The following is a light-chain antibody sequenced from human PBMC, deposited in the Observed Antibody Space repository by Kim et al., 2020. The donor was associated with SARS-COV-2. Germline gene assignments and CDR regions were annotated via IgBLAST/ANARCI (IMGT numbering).Light chain of an antibody. Sequence: LSLAAGVRASRTCRASQSVSSYLAWYQQKPGQPPRLLIYDASNRATGSPSRFSGSGSGTDFTLTISSLEPEDFAFYYCQQRSNWKTFGQGTKLEI. J-gene: IGKJ2*01. CDR3: QQRSNWKT. CDR2: DAS. CDR1: QSVSSY. V-gene: IGKV3-11*01.